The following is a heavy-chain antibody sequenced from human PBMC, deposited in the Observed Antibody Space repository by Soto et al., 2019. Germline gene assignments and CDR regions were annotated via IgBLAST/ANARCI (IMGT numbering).Heavy chain of an antibody. J-gene: IGHJ6*02. D-gene: IGHD6-13*01. CDR3: ARVGSEAGHYYYGMDV. Sequence: GESLKISCKGSGYSFTSYWIGWVRQMPGKGLEWMGIIYPGDSDTRYSPSFQGQVTISADKSISTAYLQWSSLKASDTAMYYCARVGSEAGHYYYGMDVWGQGTRSPST. CDR1: GYSFTSYW. V-gene: IGHV5-51*01. CDR2: IYPGDSDT.